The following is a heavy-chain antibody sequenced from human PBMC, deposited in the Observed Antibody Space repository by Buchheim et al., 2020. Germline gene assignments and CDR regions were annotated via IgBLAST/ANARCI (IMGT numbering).Heavy chain of an antibody. CDR2: IYGGVNT. J-gene: IGHJ6*02. Sequence: EVQLVESGGGLVQPGGSLRLSCAASGFSVSSSDMSWVRQAPGKGLEWVSIIYGGVNTQYADSVNGRFTISRDKNMLYLQMNSLRAEDTAVYYCARDGGSGYNSASYSYFGMDVWGQGTT. CDR1: GFSVSSSD. CDR3: ARDGGSGYNSASYSYFGMDV. D-gene: IGHD3-22*01. V-gene: IGHV3-66*01.